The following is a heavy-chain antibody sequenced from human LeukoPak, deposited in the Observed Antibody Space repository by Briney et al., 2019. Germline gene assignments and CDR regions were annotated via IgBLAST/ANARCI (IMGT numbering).Heavy chain of an antibody. CDR3: ARDSVGIAGAFDI. V-gene: IGHV3-66*01. CDR2: IYSGGST. J-gene: IGHJ3*02. CDR1: GFTVSSNY. D-gene: IGHD2-21*01. Sequence: GGSLRLSCAASGFTVSSNYMSWVRQAPGKGLEWVSVIYSGGSTYYADSVKGRFTISRDNSKNTLYLQMNSLRAGDTAVYYCARDSVGIAGAFDIWGQGTMVTVSS.